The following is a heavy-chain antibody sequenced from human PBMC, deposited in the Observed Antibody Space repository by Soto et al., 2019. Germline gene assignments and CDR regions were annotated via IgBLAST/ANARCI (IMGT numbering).Heavy chain of an antibody. CDR2: IYYSGST. Sequence: PSETLSLTCTVSGGSISSGDYYWSWIRQPPGKGLEWIGYIYYSGSTYYNPSLKSRVTISVDTSKNQFSLKLSSVTAADTAVYYCASSPRGSYFDYWGQGTLVTVSS. CDR3: ASSPRGSYFDY. CDR1: GGSISSGDYY. V-gene: IGHV4-30-4*01. J-gene: IGHJ4*02. D-gene: IGHD1-26*01.